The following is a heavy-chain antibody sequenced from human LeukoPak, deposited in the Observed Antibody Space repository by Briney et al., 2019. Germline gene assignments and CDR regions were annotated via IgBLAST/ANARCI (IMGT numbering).Heavy chain of an antibody. Sequence: RGSLRLFCGASGFTFSSYEMNWVRQAPGKGVEWVSYISNSGSTIYYTDSVKGRFTISRDNAKNSLYLQMNSLRAEDTAVYYCARDRTNYYDSSGYDSWGQGTLVTVSS. V-gene: IGHV3-48*03. CDR3: ARDRTNYYDSSGYDS. CDR1: GFTFSSYE. D-gene: IGHD3-22*01. J-gene: IGHJ5*02. CDR2: ISNSGSTI.